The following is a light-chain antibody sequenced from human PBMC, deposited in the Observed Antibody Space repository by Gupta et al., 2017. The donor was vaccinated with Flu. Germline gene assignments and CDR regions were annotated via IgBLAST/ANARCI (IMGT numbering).Light chain of an antibody. CDR1: IIGSKS. CDR2: NDK. J-gene: IGLJ3*02. Sequence: GGYIIGSKSAHWYQQKPGQAPVLVVYNDKFRPSGIPERFSASNSGNTATLTISGVEDGDEADYYCQVWDSTKDYVFGGGTTLTVV. V-gene: IGLV3-21*02. CDR3: QVWDSTKDYV.